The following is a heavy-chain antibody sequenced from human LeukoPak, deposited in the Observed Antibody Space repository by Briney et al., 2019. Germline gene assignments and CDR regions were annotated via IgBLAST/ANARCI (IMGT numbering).Heavy chain of an antibody. Sequence: SETLSLTCTVSGGSISSYYWSWIRQSAGRELEWIGRVYVGGDTNYNPSLNSRLTIKLDSSRNQFSLKLTSVTAADTAVYYCARGSYDNYDDPWGQGILVTVSS. V-gene: IGHV4-4*07. CDR1: GGSISSYY. J-gene: IGHJ5*02. D-gene: IGHD3-9*01. CDR3: ARGSYDNYDDP. CDR2: VYVGGDT.